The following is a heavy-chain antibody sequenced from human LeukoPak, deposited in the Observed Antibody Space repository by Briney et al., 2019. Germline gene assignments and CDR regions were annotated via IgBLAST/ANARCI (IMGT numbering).Heavy chain of an antibody. CDR1: GGSIGSDNYY. D-gene: IGHD6-25*01. CDR2: IGPSGST. V-gene: IGHV4-61*02. J-gene: IGHJ4*02. CDR3: ARVSGSGWAYDF. Sequence: SQTLSLTCTVSGGSIGSDNYYWSWVRQPAGKGLEWIGRIGPSGSTNYSPSLKSRVTISEDTSKNQFSLNLSSVTAADTAVYYCARVSGSGWAYDFWGQGTLVTVSS.